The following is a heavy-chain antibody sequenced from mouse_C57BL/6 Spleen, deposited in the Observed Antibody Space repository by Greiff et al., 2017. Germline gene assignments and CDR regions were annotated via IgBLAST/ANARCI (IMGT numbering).Heavy chain of an antibody. CDR2: ISYDGSN. V-gene: IGHV3-6*01. J-gene: IGHJ1*03. Sequence: VQLQESGPGLVKPSQSLSLTCSVTGYSITSGYYWNWIRQFPGNKLEWMGYISYDGSNNYNPSLKNRISITRDTSKNQFFLKLNSVTTEDTATYYCARAITTVVATDWYFDVWGTGTTVTVSS. D-gene: IGHD1-1*01. CDR3: ARAITTVVATDWYFDV. CDR1: GYSITSGYY.